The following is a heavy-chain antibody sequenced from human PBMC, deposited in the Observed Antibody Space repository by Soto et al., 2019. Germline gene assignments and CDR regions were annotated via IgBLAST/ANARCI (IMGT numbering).Heavy chain of an antibody. CDR2: ISPYDGNT. D-gene: IGHD3-22*01. CDR1: GYTFSSYG. Sequence: QVQLVQSGGEVKKPGASVKVSCKASGYTFSSYGINWVRQAPGQGLEWLGWISPYDGNTKYAQILQGRVSMTTDTYRRTAYMEVRSIRSADTAVYYCARGGYYDSSGSRNYHYYGMNVWGQGTTVTVSS. J-gene: IGHJ6*02. V-gene: IGHV1-18*01. CDR3: ARGGYYDSSGSRNYHYYGMNV.